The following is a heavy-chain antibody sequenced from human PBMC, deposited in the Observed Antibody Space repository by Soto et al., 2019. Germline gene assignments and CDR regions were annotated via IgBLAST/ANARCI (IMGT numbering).Heavy chain of an antibody. CDR3: AKDIITMVRGVKNY. V-gene: IGHV3-23*01. CDR2: ISGSGGSK. J-gene: IGHJ4*02. Sequence: EVQLLESGGGLVQPGGSLRLSCAASGFTFSSYAMSWVRQAPGKGLEWVAGISGSGGSKYYADSVKGRFTISRDNSKNTLYLQMNSLRAEDTAVYYCAKDIITMVRGVKNYWGQGTLVTVSS. D-gene: IGHD3-10*01. CDR1: GFTFSSYA.